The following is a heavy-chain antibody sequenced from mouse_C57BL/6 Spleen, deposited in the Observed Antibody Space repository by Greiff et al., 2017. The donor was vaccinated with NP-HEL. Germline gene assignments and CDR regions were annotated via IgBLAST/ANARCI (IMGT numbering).Heavy chain of an antibody. D-gene: IGHD1-1*01. CDR3: ARHYGSSYVSFDY. J-gene: IGHJ2*01. Sequence: QVQLQQPGAELVRPGSSVKLSCKASGYTFTSYWMHWVKQRPIQGLEWIGNIDPSDSETHYNQKFKDKATLTVDKSSSTAYMQLRSLTSEDSAVYYCARHYGSSYVSFDYWGQGTTLTVSS. V-gene: IGHV1-52*01. CDR2: IDPSDSET. CDR1: GYTFTSYW.